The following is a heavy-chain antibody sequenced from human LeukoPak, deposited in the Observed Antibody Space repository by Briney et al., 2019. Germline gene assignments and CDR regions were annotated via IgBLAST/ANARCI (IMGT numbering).Heavy chain of an antibody. CDR2: ISYDGSNK. CDR1: GFTFSSYA. J-gene: IGHJ4*02. D-gene: IGHD6-19*01. V-gene: IGHV3-30-3*01. CDR3: ARDIHPHEWLVLLL. Sequence: GRSLRLSCAASGFTFSSYAMHWVRQAPGKGLEWVAVISYDGSNKYYADSVKGRFTISRDSSKNTLYLQMNSLRAEDTAVYYCARDIHPHEWLVLLLWGQGTLVTVSS.